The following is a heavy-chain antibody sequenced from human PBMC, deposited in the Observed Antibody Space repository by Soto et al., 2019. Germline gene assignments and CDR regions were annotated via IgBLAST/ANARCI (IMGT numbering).Heavy chain of an antibody. CDR1: GITFIKYA. CDR2: ISTSGGRP. J-gene: IGHJ4*02. D-gene: IGHD3-16*02. CDR3: AKDPDRYDYVWGTYRYIDH. V-gene: IGHV3-23*01. Sequence: GGSLRLSCTASGITFIKYAMSWVRQAPRKGLEWVSSISTSGGRPYYADSVKGRFTISRDNSKNTLYLQMNSLRVEDTAVYYCAKDPDRYDYVWGTYRYIDHWGQGTLVTVSS.